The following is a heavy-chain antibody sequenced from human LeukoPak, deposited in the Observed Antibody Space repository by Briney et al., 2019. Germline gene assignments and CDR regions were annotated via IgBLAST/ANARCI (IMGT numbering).Heavy chain of an antibody. J-gene: IGHJ4*02. CDR1: GGTFSSYT. D-gene: IGHD3-9*01. Sequence: SVKVPCKASGGTFSSYTISWVRQAPGQGLEWMGRIIPILGIANYAQKFQGRVTITTDESTSTAYMELSSLRSEDTAVYYCARCRYDILTGYYFDYWGQGTLVTVSS. CDR2: IIPILGIA. V-gene: IGHV1-69*02. CDR3: ARCRYDILTGYYFDY.